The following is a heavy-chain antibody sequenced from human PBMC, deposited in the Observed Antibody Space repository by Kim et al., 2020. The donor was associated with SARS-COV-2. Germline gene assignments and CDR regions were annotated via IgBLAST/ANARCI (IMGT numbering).Heavy chain of an antibody. CDR2: ISGHGRDT. CDR1: GFSVSNTA. J-gene: IGHJ6*02. Sequence: GGSLRLSCAASGFSVSNTAINWVRQAPGKGLEWVAAISGHGRDTYYGDSVKGRLTISRDTSMNALYLQMNSLRPGDTAIYSCAKDIWDYSGMDAWGQGTTVTVSS. CDR3: AKDIWDYSGMDA. V-gene: IGHV3-23*01. D-gene: IGHD3-16*01.